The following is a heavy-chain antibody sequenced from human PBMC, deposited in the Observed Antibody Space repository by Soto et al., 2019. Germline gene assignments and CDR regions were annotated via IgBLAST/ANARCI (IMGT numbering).Heavy chain of an antibody. D-gene: IGHD3-22*01. J-gene: IGHJ4*02. CDR3: ARDPVYYYDSSGPNDY. Sequence: ASGKVSCKASGFTFTSYGISWVRQAPGQGLEWMGWISAYNGNTNYAQKLQGRVTMTTDTSTSKAYMELRSLRSDDTAVYYCARDPVYYYDSSGPNDYWGQGTLVTVSS. V-gene: IGHV1-18*01. CDR1: GFTFTSYG. CDR2: ISAYNGNT.